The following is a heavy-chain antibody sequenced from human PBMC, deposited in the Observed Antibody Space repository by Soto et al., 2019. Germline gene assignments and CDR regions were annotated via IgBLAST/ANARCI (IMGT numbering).Heavy chain of an antibody. V-gene: IGHV3-23*01. CDR2: ISGSGGST. CDR3: AKDLGRYDFWSGYLYY. CDR1: GFTFSSYA. D-gene: IGHD3-3*01. Sequence: PGGSLRLSCAASGFTFSSYAMSWVRQAPGKGLEWVSAISGSGGSTYYADSVKGRFTISRDNSKNTLYLQMNSLRAEDMAAYYCAKDLGRYDFWSGYLYYWGQGTLVTVSS. J-gene: IGHJ4*02.